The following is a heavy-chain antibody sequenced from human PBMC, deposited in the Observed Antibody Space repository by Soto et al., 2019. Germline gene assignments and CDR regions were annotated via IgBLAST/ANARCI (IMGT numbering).Heavy chain of an antibody. CDR3: TKDIVVRILIVPTTYDH. V-gene: IGHV3-9*01. J-gene: IGHJ4*02. D-gene: IGHD1-1*01. Sequence: EVQLVESGGGLVQPGRSLRLSCAASGFTFEDYAMHWVRQAPGKGLEWVAGISWNSVNIDYADSVKGRFTVSRDNAKNSLSLQMNGLRAEDTALYYCTKDIVVRILIVPTTYDHWGQGTLVTVSS. CDR1: GFTFEDYA. CDR2: ISWNSVNI.